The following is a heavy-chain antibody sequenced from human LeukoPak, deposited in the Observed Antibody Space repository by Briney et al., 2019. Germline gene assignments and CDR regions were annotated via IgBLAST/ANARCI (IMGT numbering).Heavy chain of an antibody. CDR2: IWNDGSNK. CDR3: ARVGSGSYFLDGFDI. CDR1: GFTFSTYG. Sequence: GGSLRLSCVASGFTFSTYGMHWVRQAPGKGLEWVAVIWNDGSNKKYADSAKGRFIISRVSSKNTLYLQMNSLRDEDTAVYYCARVGSGSYFLDGFDIWGQGTSVTVSS. J-gene: IGHJ3*02. V-gene: IGHV3-33*01. D-gene: IGHD1-26*01.